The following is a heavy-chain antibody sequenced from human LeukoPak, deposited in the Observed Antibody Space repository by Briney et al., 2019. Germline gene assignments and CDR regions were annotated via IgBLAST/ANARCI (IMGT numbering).Heavy chain of an antibody. Sequence: SETLSLTCAVYGGSFRGYYWSWIRQPPGKGLEWIGEINHSGSTNYNPSLKSRVTISVDTSKNQFSLKLSSVTAADTAVYYCARGRTYSYGYQTDYWGQGTLVTVSS. V-gene: IGHV4-34*01. CDR2: INHSGST. CDR3: ARGRTYSYGYQTDY. D-gene: IGHD5-18*01. J-gene: IGHJ4*02. CDR1: GGSFRGYY.